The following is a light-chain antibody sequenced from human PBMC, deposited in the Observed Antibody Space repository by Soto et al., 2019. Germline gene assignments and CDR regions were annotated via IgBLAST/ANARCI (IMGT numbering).Light chain of an antibody. CDR2: DAS. Sequence: EIVMTQSPAPLSVSPGDRATLSCRASQSVSSSLAWYQQIPGQAPRLLIYDASTRATGIPARFGGSGSGTELTLTISSLQSEDFAVYYCQQYNNWPPLTFGGGTKVELK. V-gene: IGKV3-15*01. CDR1: QSVSSS. CDR3: QQYNNWPPLT. J-gene: IGKJ4*01.